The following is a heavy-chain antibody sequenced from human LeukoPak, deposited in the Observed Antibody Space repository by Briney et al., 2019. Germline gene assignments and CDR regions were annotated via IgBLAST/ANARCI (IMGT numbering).Heavy chain of an antibody. CDR1: GGPFSGYF. CDR3: ARRYYYNLGSFPFDF. CDR2: IHNSGTT. J-gene: IGHJ4*02. Sequence: SETLSLTCAVSGGPFSGYFWSRIRQSSGKGLEWIGEIHNSGTTNYNPSLNSRVTISEDTSKNQFYLNLSSVTAADTAVYYCARRYYYNLGSFPFDFWGQGTLVTVSS. V-gene: IGHV4-34*01. D-gene: IGHD3-10*01.